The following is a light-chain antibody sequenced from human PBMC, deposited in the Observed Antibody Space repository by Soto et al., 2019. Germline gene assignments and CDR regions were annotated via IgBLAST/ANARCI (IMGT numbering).Light chain of an antibody. CDR2: GAS. CDR3: QQYNNWPPWT. V-gene: IGKV3-15*01. Sequence: EIVMTQSPATMSVSPGVRATLSCRPSQSISGTLAWYQQKPGQAPRLLIYGASTRATGIPARFSGSGSGTEFTLTISSLQSEDFAVYYCQQYNNWPPWTVGQGTKLEIK. CDR1: QSISGT. J-gene: IGKJ1*01.